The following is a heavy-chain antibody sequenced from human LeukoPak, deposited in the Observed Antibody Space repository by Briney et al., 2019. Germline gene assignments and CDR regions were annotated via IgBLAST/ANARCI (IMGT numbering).Heavy chain of an antibody. J-gene: IGHJ5*02. Sequence: PSETLSLTCTVSGGSISSGDYYWSWIRQPPGKGLEWIGEINHSGSTNYNPSLKSRVTISVDTSKNQFSLKLSSVTAAGTAVYYCARQRSGYSYGWWFDPWGQGALVTVSS. CDR3: ARQRSGYSYGWWFDP. CDR1: GGSISSGDYY. D-gene: IGHD5-18*01. V-gene: IGHV4-39*01. CDR2: INHSGST.